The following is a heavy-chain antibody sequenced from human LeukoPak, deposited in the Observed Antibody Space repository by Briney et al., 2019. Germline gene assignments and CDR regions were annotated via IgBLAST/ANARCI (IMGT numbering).Heavy chain of an antibody. J-gene: IGHJ6*03. V-gene: IGHV4-34*01. Sequence: PSETLSLTCAVYGGSFSDYYWSWIRQPPGKGLEYIGEINHSGITNYNPSLMSRVTISVDTSKNQFSLKLSSVTAADTAVYYCARGSTYYDFWSGYRAYYYYYYMDVWGKGTTVTVSS. CDR2: INHSGIT. CDR1: GGSFSDYY. D-gene: IGHD3-3*01. CDR3: ARGSTYYDFWSGYRAYYYYYYMDV.